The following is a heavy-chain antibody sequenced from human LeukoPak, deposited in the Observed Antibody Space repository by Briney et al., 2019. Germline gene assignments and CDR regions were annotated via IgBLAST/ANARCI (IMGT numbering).Heavy chain of an antibody. V-gene: IGHV3-21*01. CDR2: ISSGSTSK. J-gene: IGHJ4*02. CDR1: GFTFSTYN. CDR3: ARDYFGSGFGDY. Sequence: GGSLRLSCAASGFTFSTYNMNWVRQAPGKGLEWVSSISSGSTSKYYVDSVEGRFTISRDNAKNSLYLQMNSLRAEDTAVYYCARDYFGSGFGDYWGQGTLVTVSS. D-gene: IGHD3-10*01.